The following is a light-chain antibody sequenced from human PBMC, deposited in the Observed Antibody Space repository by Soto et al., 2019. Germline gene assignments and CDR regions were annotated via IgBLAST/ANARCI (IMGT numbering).Light chain of an antibody. CDR2: GAS. CDR1: QSVSSSY. V-gene: IGKV3-20*01. J-gene: IGKJ4*01. CDR3: QQYGSF. Sequence: EIVFTPSPGTLSFSSRGRTTPPCRASQSVSSSYLAWYQQKPGQAPRLLIYGASSRATGIPDRFSGSGSGTDFTLTISRLEPEDFAVYYCQQYGSFFGGGTKVDIK.